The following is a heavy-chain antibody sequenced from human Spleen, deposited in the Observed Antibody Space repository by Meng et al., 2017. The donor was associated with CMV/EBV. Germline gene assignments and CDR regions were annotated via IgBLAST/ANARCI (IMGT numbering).Heavy chain of an antibody. CDR2: ISTYSGDT. J-gene: IGHJ4*02. Sequence: ASVKVSCKASGYTFTNYGISWVRQAPGQGLEWMGWISTYSGDTKYPQKLQDRVTMTTDTSTTTVYMELRSLRSDDTAVYYCARGNSPDYWGQGTLVTVSS. CDR1: GYTFTNYG. V-gene: IGHV1-18*01. D-gene: IGHD2/OR15-2a*01. CDR3: ARGNSPDY.